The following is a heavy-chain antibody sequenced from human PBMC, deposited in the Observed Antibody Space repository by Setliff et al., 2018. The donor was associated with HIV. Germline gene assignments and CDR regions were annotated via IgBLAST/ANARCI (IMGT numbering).Heavy chain of an antibody. D-gene: IGHD1-7*01. CDR1: GFTFSSYW. J-gene: IGHJ3*02. Sequence: GGSLRLSCAASGFTFSSYWMHWVRQAPGKGLVWVFGMNTDGSSTRYADSVKGRFTIARDDTKNTVSLQMTNLEPGDTAMYYCAKDGDYRNWDYDAFDIWGQGTMVTVSS. CDR3: AKDGDYRNWDYDAFDI. CDR2: MNTDGSST. V-gene: IGHV3-74*01.